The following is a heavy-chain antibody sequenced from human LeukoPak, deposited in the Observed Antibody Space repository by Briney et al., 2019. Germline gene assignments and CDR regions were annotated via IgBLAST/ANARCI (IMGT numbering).Heavy chain of an antibody. Sequence: GESLRISCKGSGYSFTSYWISWVSQMPGKGLEWMGRIDPSDSYTNYSPSFQGHVTISADKSISTAYLQWSSLKASDTAMYYSARRSYSSNLPGYWGQGTLVTVSS. CDR1: GYSFTSYW. V-gene: IGHV5-10-1*01. CDR3: ARRSYSSNLPGY. J-gene: IGHJ4*02. D-gene: IGHD6-13*01. CDR2: IDPSDSYT.